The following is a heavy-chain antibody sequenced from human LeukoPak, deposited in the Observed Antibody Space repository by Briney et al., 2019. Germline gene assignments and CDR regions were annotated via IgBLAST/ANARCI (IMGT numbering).Heavy chain of an antibody. J-gene: IGHJ4*02. CDR1: SGSISSGVYY. Sequence: PSQTLTLTCPVSSGSISSGVYYWSRIRQHPGKGLEWIGYIYYSGSTYYNPSLKSRVTISVDTSKNQFSLKLSSVTAADTAVYYCARGVRWLQLSYFDYLGPGTLVPVSS. D-gene: IGHD5-24*01. CDR3: ARGVRWLQLSYFDY. V-gene: IGHV4-31*03. CDR2: IYYSGST.